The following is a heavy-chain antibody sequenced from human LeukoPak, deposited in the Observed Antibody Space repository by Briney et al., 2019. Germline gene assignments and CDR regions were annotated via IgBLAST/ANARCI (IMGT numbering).Heavy chain of an antibody. Sequence: PGGSLRLSCAASGFTFSSYGMHWVGQAPGKGLEWVAVISYDGSNKYYADSVKGRFTISRDNSKNTLYLQMNSLRAEDTAVYYCAREGGMLEWLLVPFDYWGQGTLVTVSS. J-gene: IGHJ4*02. CDR2: ISYDGSNK. CDR1: GFTFSSYG. V-gene: IGHV3-30*03. CDR3: AREGGMLEWLLVPFDY. D-gene: IGHD3-3*01.